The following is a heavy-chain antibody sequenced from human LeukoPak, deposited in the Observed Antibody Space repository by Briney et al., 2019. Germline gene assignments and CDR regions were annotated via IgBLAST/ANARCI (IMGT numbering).Heavy chain of an antibody. D-gene: IGHD2-15*01. V-gene: IGHV3-15*01. CDR2: IKSKNDSGTT. CDR1: GFTFTNAW. CDR3: TTGRSGGSCPY. Sequence: GGPLRLSCGASGFTFTNAWVIWVRQAPGKGVVWVGRIKSKNDSGTTNYAAPVKGRFTISRDDSKNTLYLEMNSLKIEDTAVYYCTTGRSGGSCPYWGQGTLVTVSS. J-gene: IGHJ4*02.